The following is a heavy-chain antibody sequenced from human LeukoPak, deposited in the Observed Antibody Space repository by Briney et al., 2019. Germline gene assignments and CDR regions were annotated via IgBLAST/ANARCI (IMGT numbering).Heavy chain of an antibody. CDR3: ARAPLLWLGELFVRRTYYYMDV. Sequence: GASVKVSCKASGYTFTSYGISWVRQAPGQGLEWMGWISAYNGNTNYAQKLQGRVTITTDTSTSTAYMELRSLRSDDTAVYYCARAPLLWLGELFVRRTYYYMDVWGKGTTVTVSS. V-gene: IGHV1-18*01. CDR1: GYTFTSYG. CDR2: ISAYNGNT. D-gene: IGHD3-10*01. J-gene: IGHJ6*03.